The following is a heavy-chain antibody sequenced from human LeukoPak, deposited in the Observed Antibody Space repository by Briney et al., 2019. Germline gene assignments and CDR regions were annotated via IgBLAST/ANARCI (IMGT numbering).Heavy chain of an antibody. CDR1: GYTFTSYG. D-gene: IGHD6-19*01. CDR3: ARDLKRGYSSGRYSWGTGSSNGY. J-gene: IGHJ4*02. CDR2: ISGYNGNT. Sequence: ASVKVSCKASGYTFTSYGISWVRQAPGQGLEWMGWISGYNGNTNYAQQKLQGRFTMTTDTSTSTAYMELRSLRSDDTAVYYCARDLKRGYSSGRYSWGTGSSNGYWGQGTLVTVSS. V-gene: IGHV1-18*01.